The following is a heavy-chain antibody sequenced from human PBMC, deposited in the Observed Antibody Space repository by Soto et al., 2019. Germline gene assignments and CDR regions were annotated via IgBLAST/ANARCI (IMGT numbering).Heavy chain of an antibody. CDR2: IYPGDSDT. D-gene: IGHD3-22*01. J-gene: IGHJ3*02. CDR3: ARALDSSGSTPDAFDI. Sequence: PGESLKISCNGSGYSFTSYWIGWVRQMPGKGLEWMGIIYPGDSDTRYSPSFQGQVTISADKSISTAYLQWSSLKASDTAMYYCARALDSSGSTPDAFDIWGQGTMVTVSS. V-gene: IGHV5-51*01. CDR1: GYSFTSYW.